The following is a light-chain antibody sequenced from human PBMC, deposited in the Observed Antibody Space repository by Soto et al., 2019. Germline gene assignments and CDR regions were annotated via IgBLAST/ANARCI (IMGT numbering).Light chain of an antibody. CDR3: QQYNNWPWT. V-gene: IGKV3-15*01. CDR1: QSVSSN. Sequence: EIVMTQSPATLSVSPGERATLSCRASQSVSSNLAWYQQKPGQAPRLLIYGASTRATGLPARFSGSGSGTEFTLTISRLQSEDFAVYYCQQYNNWPWTFGLGTKVEIK. CDR2: GAS. J-gene: IGKJ1*01.